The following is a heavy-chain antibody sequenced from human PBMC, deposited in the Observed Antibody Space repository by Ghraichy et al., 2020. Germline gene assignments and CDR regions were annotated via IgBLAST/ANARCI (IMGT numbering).Heavy chain of an antibody. V-gene: IGHV3-23*01. CDR3: VCTRLTGRGENDY. J-gene: IGHJ4*02. CDR2: ISGSGGST. CDR1: GFTFSTYA. Sequence: GESLNISCAASGFTFSTYAMSWVRQAPGKGLEWVSSISGSGGSTYYADSVKGRFTISRDNSKNTLYLQINSLRAEDTAVYYCVCTRLTGRGENDYWGQGTLVTVSS. D-gene: IGHD1-26*01.